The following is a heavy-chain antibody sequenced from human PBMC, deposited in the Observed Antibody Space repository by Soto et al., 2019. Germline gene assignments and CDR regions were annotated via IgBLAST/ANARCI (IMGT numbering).Heavy chain of an antibody. CDR2: IYYSGST. CDR1: GGSIRSYY. V-gene: IGHV4-59*01. D-gene: IGHD3-10*01. J-gene: IGHJ4*02. CDR3: ARGSYYYGSGSPLDY. Sequence: QVQLQESGPGLVKPSATLSLTCTVSGGSIRSYYWSWIRQPPGKGLEWIGYIYYSGSTNYNPSLKSRVTISVDTSKNQFSLKLSSVTAADTAVYYCARGSYYYGSGSPLDYWGQGTLVTVSS.